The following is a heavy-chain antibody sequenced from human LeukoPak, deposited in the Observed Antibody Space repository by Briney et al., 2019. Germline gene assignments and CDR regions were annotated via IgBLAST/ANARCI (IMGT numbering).Heavy chain of an antibody. J-gene: IGHJ4*02. CDR2: IHRDDKT. CDR1: GFTVSSSF. V-gene: IGHV3-53*01. CDR3: AREVISTPSYFDY. Sequence: GGSLRLSCAASGFTVSSSFIYWVRRAPGKGLEWVSFIHRDDKTYYADSVKGRFTMSRNSSKNTLYLQMNSLGADDTAVYYCAREVISTPSYFDYWGQGILVTVSS. D-gene: IGHD2-2*01.